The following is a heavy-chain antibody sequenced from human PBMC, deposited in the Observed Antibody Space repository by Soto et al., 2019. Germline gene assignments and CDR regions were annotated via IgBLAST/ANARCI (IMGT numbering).Heavy chain of an antibody. D-gene: IGHD3-9*01. V-gene: IGHV4-34*01. CDR3: ARGGSNDWQVAFDI. CDR2: INHNGNN. J-gene: IGHJ3*02. Sequence: PXETLSLTCVVSGGSFSTYYYSWIRQSPGKGLEWIGEINHNGNNNYSPSLKSRVTMSLDTSKNQFSSKLTSVTAADTAVYYCARGGSNDWQVAFDIWGQGTMVTVSS. CDR1: GGSFSTYY.